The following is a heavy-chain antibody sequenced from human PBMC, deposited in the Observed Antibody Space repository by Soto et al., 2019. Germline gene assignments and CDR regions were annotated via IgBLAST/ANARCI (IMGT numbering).Heavy chain of an antibody. Sequence: NPSETLSLTCTVSGGSISSSSYYWGWIRQPPGKGLEWIGSIYYSGSTYYNPSLKSRVTISVDTSKNQFSLKLSSVTAADTAVYYCARVTKTAYYYYYMDVWGKGTTVTVSS. CDR2: IYYSGST. CDR3: ARVTKTAYYYYYMDV. J-gene: IGHJ6*03. D-gene: IGHD2-8*01. V-gene: IGHV4-39*07. CDR1: GGSISSSSYY.